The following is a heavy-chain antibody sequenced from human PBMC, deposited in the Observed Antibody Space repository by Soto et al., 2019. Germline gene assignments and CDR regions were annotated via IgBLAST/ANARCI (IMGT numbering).Heavy chain of an antibody. D-gene: IGHD6-19*01. Sequence: QVQLVQSGSEEKKPGASVKVSCKASGYTFTGYAMNWVRQAPGHRLEWMGWINAGNGNTQYSQKFPGRVTITRATAASTASLELSSLRSEATAVYYCARAVAVPADFDYWGQGTLVTVAS. J-gene: IGHJ4*02. V-gene: IGHV1-3*05. CDR1: GYTFTGYA. CDR3: ARAVAVPADFDY. CDR2: INAGNGNT.